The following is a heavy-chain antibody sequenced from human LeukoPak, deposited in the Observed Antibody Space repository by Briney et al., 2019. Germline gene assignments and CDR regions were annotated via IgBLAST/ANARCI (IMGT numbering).Heavy chain of an antibody. D-gene: IGHD3-10*01. CDR3: INPNHPDSGR. CDR2: ISNNGGDT. Sequence: GGSLRLSCAVSGFTFSSYALYWVRQAPGKGLESVSDISNNGGDTYYADSVKGRFTISRDNSENKLYLQMSSLRPENTAVYYCINPNHPDSGRWGQGTLVTVSS. V-gene: IGHV3-64D*06. CDR1: GFTFSSYA. J-gene: IGHJ4*02.